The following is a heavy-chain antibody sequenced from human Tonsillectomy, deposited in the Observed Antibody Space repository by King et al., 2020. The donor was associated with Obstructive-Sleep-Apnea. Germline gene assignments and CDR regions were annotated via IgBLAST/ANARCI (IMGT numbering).Heavy chain of an antibody. CDR1: GFSLSTSGMC. D-gene: IGHD6-13*01. V-gene: IGHV2-70*11. CDR2: IDWEDDK. J-gene: IGHJ4*02. Sequence: VTLKESGPALVKPTQTLTLTCTFSGFSLSTSGMCVSWIRQPPGKALEWLARIDWEDDKYYSTSLKTRLTISKDTPKNQVVLTMTNMDPVDTATYYCARIMAAAGPYLDYWGQGTLVTVSS. CDR3: ARIMAAAGPYLDY.